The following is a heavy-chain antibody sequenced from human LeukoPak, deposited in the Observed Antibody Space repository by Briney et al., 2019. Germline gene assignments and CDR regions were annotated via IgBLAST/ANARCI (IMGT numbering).Heavy chain of an antibody. CDR1: GGSLSGYY. Sequence: PSETLSFTCAVYGGSLSGYYWSWIRQPPGKGLEWIGYINPSGNTDYNPSLKSRVTISVDTSNNQFSLKVSSVTAADTAIYYCARHLAARVGAARYLDYWGQGPLVTVSS. D-gene: IGHD4/OR15-4a*01. J-gene: IGHJ4*02. CDR3: ARHLAARVGAARYLDY. V-gene: IGHV4-59*08. CDR2: INPSGNT.